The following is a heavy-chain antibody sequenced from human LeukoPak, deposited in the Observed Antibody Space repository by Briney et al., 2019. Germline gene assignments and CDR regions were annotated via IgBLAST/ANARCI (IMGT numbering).Heavy chain of an antibody. CDR3: ARSIVVVTAIRAFDI. CDR2: IIPIFGTA. J-gene: IGHJ3*02. Sequence: GSSVKVSCKASGGTFSSYAISWVRQAPGQGLEWMGGIIPIFGTANYAQKFQGRVTITADESASTAYMELSSLRSEDTAVYYCARSIVVVTAIRAFDIWGQGTMVTVSS. CDR1: GGTFSSYA. V-gene: IGHV1-69*01. D-gene: IGHD2-21*02.